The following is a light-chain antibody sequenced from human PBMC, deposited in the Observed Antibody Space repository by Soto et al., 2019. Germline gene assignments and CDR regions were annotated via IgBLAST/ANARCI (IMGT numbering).Light chain of an antibody. V-gene: IGKV3-15*01. J-gene: IGKJ4*01. CDR1: QSVSSN. Sequence: IRMKQSPATLSVTPGERATLSCRASQSVSSNLAWYQQKPGQAPSLLIYGASTRATGTPARFSGSGSGTEFTLTISSLQSEDFAVYYCQQYIRWPLTFGGGTNVDI. CDR3: QQYIRWPLT. CDR2: GAS.